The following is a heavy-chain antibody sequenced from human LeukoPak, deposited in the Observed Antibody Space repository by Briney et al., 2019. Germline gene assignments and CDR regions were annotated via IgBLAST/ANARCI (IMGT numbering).Heavy chain of an antibody. V-gene: IGHV3-64*01. Sequence: GGSLRLSCAASGFTFSSYAMHWVRQAPGKGLEYVSAISSNGGSTYYANSVKGRFTISRDNSKNTLYLQMGSLRAEDMAVYYCARSGEWELLFGFDYRGQGTLVTVSS. J-gene: IGHJ4*02. CDR1: GFTFSSYA. CDR3: ARSGEWELLFGFDY. D-gene: IGHD1-26*01. CDR2: ISSNGGST.